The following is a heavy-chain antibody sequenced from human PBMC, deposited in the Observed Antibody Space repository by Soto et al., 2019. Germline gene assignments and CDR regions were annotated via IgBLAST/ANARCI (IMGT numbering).Heavy chain of an antibody. CDR2: IIPILGIA. Sequence: ASVKVSCNASGGTFSSYTSSWVRQAPGQGLEWMGRIIPILGIANYAQKFQGRVTITADKSTSTAYMELSSLRSEDTAVHYCAPPADFWSGQWGQGTLVTVSS. CDR3: APPADFWSGQ. D-gene: IGHD3-3*01. V-gene: IGHV1-69*02. J-gene: IGHJ4*02. CDR1: GGTFSSYT.